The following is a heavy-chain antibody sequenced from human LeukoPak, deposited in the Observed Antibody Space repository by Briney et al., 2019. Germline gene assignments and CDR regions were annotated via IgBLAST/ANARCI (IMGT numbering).Heavy chain of an antibody. CDR1: GGTFSSYA. V-gene: IGHV1-69*04. CDR2: IIPILGIA. D-gene: IGHD6-19*01. CDR3: ASMLAVAGTWFDP. Sequence: AASVTVSCKASGGTFSSYAISWVRQAPGQGLEWMGRIIPILGIANYAQKFQGRVTITADKSTSTAYMELSSLRSEDTAVYYCASMLAVAGTWFDPWGQGTLVTVSS. J-gene: IGHJ5*02.